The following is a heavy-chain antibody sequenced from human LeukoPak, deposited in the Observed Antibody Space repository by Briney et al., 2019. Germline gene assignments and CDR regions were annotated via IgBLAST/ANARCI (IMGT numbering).Heavy chain of an antibody. D-gene: IGHD2-2*01. CDR2: INPNSGGT. CDR3: ARELAYCSSTSCDY. Sequence: ASVKVSCKASGYTFTGYYMHWVRQAPGQGLEWMGWINPNSGGTNYAQKFQGRVTMTRDTSISTAYMELSRLRSDDTAVYYCARELAYCSSTSCDYWGQGTLVTVSS. CDR1: GYTFTGYY. J-gene: IGHJ4*02. V-gene: IGHV1-2*02.